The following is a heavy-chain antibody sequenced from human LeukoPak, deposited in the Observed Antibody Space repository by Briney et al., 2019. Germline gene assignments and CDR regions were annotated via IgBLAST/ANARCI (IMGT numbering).Heavy chain of an antibody. CDR1: GYSFTSYW. CDR3: ARGADYDILTGYYKDY. J-gene: IGHJ4*02. Sequence: GESLKISCKGSGYSFTSYWIGWVRQVPGKGLEWMGLIYPSDSDTRYSPSFQGQVTISADKSISTAYLQWSSLKASDTAMYYCARGADYDILTGYYKDYWGQGTLVTVSS. CDR2: IYPSDSDT. D-gene: IGHD3-9*01. V-gene: IGHV5-51*01.